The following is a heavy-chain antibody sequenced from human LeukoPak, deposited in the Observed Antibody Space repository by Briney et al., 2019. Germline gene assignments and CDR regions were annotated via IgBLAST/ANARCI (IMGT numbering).Heavy chain of an antibody. Sequence: PSETLSLTCTVSGGSISSYYWSWIRQPPRKGLEWIGYIYYSGSTNYNPSLKSRVTISVDTSKNQFSLKLSSVTAADTAVYYCARVGYSGSYYEVAYYMDVWGKGTTVTVSS. CDR3: ARVGYSGSYYEVAYYMDV. D-gene: IGHD1-26*01. J-gene: IGHJ6*03. V-gene: IGHV4-59*01. CDR2: IYYSGST. CDR1: GGSISSYY.